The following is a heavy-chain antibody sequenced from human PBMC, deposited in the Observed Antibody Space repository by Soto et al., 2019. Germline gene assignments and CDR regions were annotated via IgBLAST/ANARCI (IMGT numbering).Heavy chain of an antibody. CDR3: ARVVRAAAGTYYYYGMDV. Sequence: SETLSLTCAVYGGSFSGYYWSWIRQPPGKGLEWIGEINHSGSTNYNPSLKSRVTISVDTSKNQFSLKLSSVTAADTAVYYCARVVRAAAGTYYYYGMDVWGQGTTVT. CDR2: INHSGST. CDR1: GGSFSGYY. D-gene: IGHD6-13*01. V-gene: IGHV4-34*01. J-gene: IGHJ6*02.